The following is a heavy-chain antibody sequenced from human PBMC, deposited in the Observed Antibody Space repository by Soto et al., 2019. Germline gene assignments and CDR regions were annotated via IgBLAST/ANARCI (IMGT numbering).Heavy chain of an antibody. V-gene: IGHV1-69*18. CDR3: ARAAVLTFTRFYDVDV. D-gene: IGHD6-25*01. CDR2: LIPMFGTT. Sequence: QVQLVQSGAEVKTPGSSVKVSCEASGGTFSSYSINWVRQAPGQGLEWMGRLIPMFGTTDYAQRFQGRVTFAEDESTNTASMEVTDLTSEDTAVYYCARAAVLTFTRFYDVDVWGQGTTVTVSS. CDR1: GGTFSSYS. J-gene: IGHJ6*02.